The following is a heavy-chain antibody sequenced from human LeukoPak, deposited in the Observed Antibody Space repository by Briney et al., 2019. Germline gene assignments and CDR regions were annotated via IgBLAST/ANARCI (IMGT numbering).Heavy chain of an antibody. CDR1: GFTFSSYG. J-gene: IGHJ3*02. CDR2: ISYDGSNK. CDR3: ARGMGSGWYDAFDI. V-gene: IGHV3-30*03. Sequence: PGRSLRLSCAASGFTFSSYGMNWVRQAPGKGLEWVAVISYDGSNKYYADSVRGRFTISRDNSKNTLYVQMNSLRAEDTAVYYCARGMGSGWYDAFDIWGQGTMVTVSS. D-gene: IGHD6-19*01.